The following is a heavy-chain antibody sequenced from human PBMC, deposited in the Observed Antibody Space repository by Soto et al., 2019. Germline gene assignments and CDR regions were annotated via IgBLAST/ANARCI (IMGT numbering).Heavy chain of an antibody. V-gene: IGHV4-31*03. CDR1: GGSISSGGYY. CDR3: AGPAPSYFDY. CDR2: IYYSGST. J-gene: IGHJ4*02. Sequence: PSETLSLTCTVSGGSISSGGYYWSWIRQHPGKGLEWIGYIYYSGSTYYNPSLKSRVTISVDTSKNQFSLKLSSVTAADTAVYYCAGPAPSYFDYWGQGTLVNVPQ.